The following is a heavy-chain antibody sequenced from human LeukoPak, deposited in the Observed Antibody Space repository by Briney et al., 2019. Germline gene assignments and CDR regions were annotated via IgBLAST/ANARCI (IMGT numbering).Heavy chain of an antibody. D-gene: IGHD3-22*01. J-gene: IGHJ4*02. Sequence: GASVKVSCKASGYTFISYGISWVRQAPGQGLEWMGWISGYSGNTNYAQKFQGRVTMTTDTSTSTAYMELRSLRSDDTAVYYCARSLYDSSGLDYWGQGTLVTVSS. CDR3: ARSLYDSSGLDY. CDR2: ISGYSGNT. CDR1: GYTFISYG. V-gene: IGHV1-18*01.